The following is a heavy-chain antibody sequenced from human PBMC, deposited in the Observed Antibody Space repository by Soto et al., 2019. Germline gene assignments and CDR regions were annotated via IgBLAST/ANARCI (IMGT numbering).Heavy chain of an antibody. V-gene: IGHV1-3*01. Sequence: QVHLAQSGPEAKKPGASVKLSCQASGYTFSRYAMHWVRQTPGQSLEWMGWINAGNGNTKYSQKFQGRVIVTWDTSASTASMELRSLTSEDTAIYYCARKDALWDSSDLDYWGQGTLVTVSS. CDR3: ARKDALWDSSDLDY. CDR2: INAGNGNT. D-gene: IGHD3-22*01. J-gene: IGHJ4*02. CDR1: GYTFSRYA.